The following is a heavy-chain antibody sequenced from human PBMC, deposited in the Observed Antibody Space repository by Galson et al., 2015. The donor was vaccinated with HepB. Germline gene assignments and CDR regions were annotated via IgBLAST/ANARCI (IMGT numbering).Heavy chain of an antibody. CDR1: GFAFRSYA. Sequence: SLRLSCAASGFAFRSYAMSWVRQAPGKGLEWVSAISGSGGRTYYADAGKGRFTISRDNSKNTLSLQMNSLRAEDTAVYYCAEDHEEFLEWSYGLRPNYFDYWGQGTLVTVSS. CDR2: ISGSGGRT. D-gene: IGHD3-3*01. V-gene: IGHV3-23*01. J-gene: IGHJ4*02. CDR3: AEDHEEFLEWSYGLRPNYFDY.